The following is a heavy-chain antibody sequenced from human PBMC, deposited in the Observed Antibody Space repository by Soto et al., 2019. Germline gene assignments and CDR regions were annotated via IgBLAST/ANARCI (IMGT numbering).Heavy chain of an antibody. J-gene: IGHJ6*02. Sequence: ASVKVSCKASGYTFTSYGISWVPQAPGQGLEWMGWISAYNGNTNYAQKLQGRVTMTTDTSTSTAYMELRSLRSDDTAVYYCARVLRERADSRYCTNGVCRNYGMDVWGQGTTVTVSS. CDR3: ARVLRERADSRYCTNGVCRNYGMDV. V-gene: IGHV1-18*01. D-gene: IGHD2-8*01. CDR2: ISAYNGNT. CDR1: GYTFTSYG.